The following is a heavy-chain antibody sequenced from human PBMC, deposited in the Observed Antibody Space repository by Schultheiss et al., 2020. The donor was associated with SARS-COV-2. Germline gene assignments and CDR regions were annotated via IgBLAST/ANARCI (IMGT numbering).Heavy chain of an antibody. CDR3: ARRRTRYYDSSGYEYYYGMDV. J-gene: IGHJ6*02. Sequence: ASVKVSCKVFGFTLTELSMHWVRQAPGKGLEWMGGFDPEDGQKVYEQKFQGRVTITADESTSTAYMELSSLRSEDTAVYYCARRRTRYYDSSGYEYYYGMDVWGQGTTVTVSS. V-gene: IGHV1-24*01. CDR2: FDPEDGQK. D-gene: IGHD3-22*01. CDR1: GFTLTELS.